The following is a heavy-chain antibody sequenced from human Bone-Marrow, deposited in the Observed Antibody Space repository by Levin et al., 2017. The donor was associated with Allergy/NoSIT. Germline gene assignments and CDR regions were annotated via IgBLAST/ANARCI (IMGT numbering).Heavy chain of an antibody. CDR2: IYYSGRA. J-gene: IGHJ4*02. V-gene: IGHV4-31*03. Sequence: KTSETLSLTCTVSGGSISSDDYYWSWIRQHPGKGLEWIGYIYYSGRAYYNPSLKSRVSISVDTSKNQFSLKLTSVTAADTAVYYCAREEQFYPGLFDSWGQGSLVTVSS. CDR1: GGSISSDDYY. CDR3: AREEQFYPGLFDS. D-gene: IGHD1/OR15-1a*01.